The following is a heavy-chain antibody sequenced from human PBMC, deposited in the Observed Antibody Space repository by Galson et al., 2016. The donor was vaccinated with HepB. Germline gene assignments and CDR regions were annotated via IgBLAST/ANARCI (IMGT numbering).Heavy chain of an antibody. V-gene: IGHV4-4*08. CDR3: ARVVYAGYSILGYYFDS. Sequence: SETLSLTCTVSGDSISGYYWSWIRQPPGKGLEWIAYIYSSVSTNYNPSLKSRVTISIDASKNQFSLKLNSVTAADTAVYFCARVVYAGYSILGYYFDSWGQGTLVTVSS. CDR2: IYSSVST. J-gene: IGHJ4*02. D-gene: IGHD4-23*01. CDR1: GDSISGYY.